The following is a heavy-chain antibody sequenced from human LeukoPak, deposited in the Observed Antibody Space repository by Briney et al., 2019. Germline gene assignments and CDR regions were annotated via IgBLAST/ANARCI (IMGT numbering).Heavy chain of an antibody. CDR3: ARTDCGSGSPLDY. Sequence: GESLQISCQGSGYSSSSYCIAWVRQLPGKGLEWMGIIYPGDSDTRYSPSFQGQVTISADKSINTGYLQWTSLKASDTAMYYCARTDCGSGSPLDYWGQGTLVTVSS. D-gene: IGHD3-10*01. J-gene: IGHJ4*02. CDR2: IYPGDSDT. V-gene: IGHV5-51*01. CDR1: GYSSSSYC.